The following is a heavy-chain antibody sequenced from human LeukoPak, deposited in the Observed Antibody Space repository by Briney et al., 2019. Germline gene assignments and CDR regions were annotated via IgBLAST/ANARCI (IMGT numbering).Heavy chain of an antibody. Sequence: SETLSLTCTVSGGSISSSSYYWSWIRQPPGKGLEWIGEINHSGSSNYNPSLKSRVTISVDTSKNQFSLKLSSVTAADTAVYYCARGVSQWLTEDWGQGTLVTVSS. CDR3: ARGVSQWLTED. J-gene: IGHJ4*02. D-gene: IGHD6-19*01. V-gene: IGHV4-39*07. CDR1: GGSISSSSYY. CDR2: INHSGSS.